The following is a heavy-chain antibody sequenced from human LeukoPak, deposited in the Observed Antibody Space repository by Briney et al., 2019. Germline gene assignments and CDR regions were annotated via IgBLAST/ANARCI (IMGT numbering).Heavy chain of an antibody. CDR1: GFTVSSNY. V-gene: IGHV3-53*01. CDR3: ARRPSSSWYIDY. J-gene: IGHJ4*02. Sequence: GGSLRLSCAASGFTVSSNYMSWVRQTPGKGLEWVSVIYSGGNTYHADSVKGRFTISRDSSKNTLYLQMNSLRAEDTAVYYCARRPSSSWYIDYRGQGTLVTVSS. CDR2: IYSGGNT. D-gene: IGHD6-13*01.